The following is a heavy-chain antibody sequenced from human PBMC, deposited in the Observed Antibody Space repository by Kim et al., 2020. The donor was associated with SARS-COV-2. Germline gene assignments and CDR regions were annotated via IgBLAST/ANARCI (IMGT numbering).Heavy chain of an antibody. J-gene: IGHJ6*02. V-gene: IGHV1-3*01. Sequence: ASVKVSCKASGYTFTNNAIQWVRQAPGQSLECMGWINVGNGNTRYSQKFQGRVTITRDTYASTAYMELSSLRSEDTAVYYCARTNAMDVWGQGTTVTVSS. CDR1: GYTFTNNA. CDR3: ARTNAMDV. CDR2: INVGNGNT.